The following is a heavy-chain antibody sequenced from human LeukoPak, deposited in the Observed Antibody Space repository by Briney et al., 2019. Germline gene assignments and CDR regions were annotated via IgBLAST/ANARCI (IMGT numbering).Heavy chain of an antibody. Sequence: SVKVSCKASGGTFSSYAISWVRQAPGQGLEWMGRIIPIFGIANYAQKFQGRVTVTADKSTSTAYMELSSLRSEDTAVYYCAREWRGSYYYYGMDVWGQGTTVTVSS. CDR2: IIPIFGIA. D-gene: IGHD3-10*01. J-gene: IGHJ6*02. CDR1: GGTFSSYA. CDR3: AREWRGSYYYYGMDV. V-gene: IGHV1-69*04.